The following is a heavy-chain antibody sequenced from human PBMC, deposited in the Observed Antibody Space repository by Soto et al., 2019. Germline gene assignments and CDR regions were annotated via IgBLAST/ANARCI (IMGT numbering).Heavy chain of an antibody. CDR3: TTDPLSPLPILEPQVDY. CDR2: IKSKTDGGTT. D-gene: IGHD3-3*01. Sequence: GGSLRLSCAASGFTFSNAWMNWVRQAPGKGLEWVGRIKSKTDGGTTDYAAPVKGRFTISRDDSKNTLYLQMNSLKTEDTAVYYCTTDPLSPLPILEPQVDYWGQGTLVTVSS. V-gene: IGHV3-15*07. CDR1: GFTFSNAW. J-gene: IGHJ4*02.